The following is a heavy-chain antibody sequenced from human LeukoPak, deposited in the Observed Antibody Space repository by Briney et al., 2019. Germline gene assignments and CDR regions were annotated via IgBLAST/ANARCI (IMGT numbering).Heavy chain of an antibody. J-gene: IGHJ4*02. V-gene: IGHV4-59*01. CDR2: IYYSGST. CDR1: GGSISSYY. D-gene: IGHD6-19*01. Sequence: PSETLSLTCAVSGGSISSYYWSWIRQPPGKGLEWIGYIYYSGSTNYNPSLESRVTISVDTSKNQFSLKVSSVTAADTAVYYCARDSGPRFDYWGQGTLVTVSS. CDR3: ARDSGPRFDY.